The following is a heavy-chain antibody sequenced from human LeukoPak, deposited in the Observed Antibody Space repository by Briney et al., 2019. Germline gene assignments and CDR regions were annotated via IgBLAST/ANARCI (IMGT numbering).Heavy chain of an antibody. CDR2: IIPIFGTA. CDR3: ARDRSFKQLVRSFDY. J-gene: IGHJ4*02. D-gene: IGHD6-13*01. V-gene: IGHV1-69*05. Sequence: SVKVSCKASGGTFSSYAISWLRQAPGQGLEWMGGIIPIFGTANYAQRFQGRVTITTDESTSTAYMELSSLRSEDTAVYYCARDRSFKQLVRSFDYWGQGTLVTVSS. CDR1: GGTFSSYA.